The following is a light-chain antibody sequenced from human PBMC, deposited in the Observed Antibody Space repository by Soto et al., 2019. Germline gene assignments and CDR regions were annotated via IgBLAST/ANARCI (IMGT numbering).Light chain of an antibody. J-gene: IGKJ4*01. CDR1: QSVSSN. CDR3: KQHNKWPLT. Sequence: EIVMTQSPATLSVSPGERATLSCRASQSVSSNLAWYQQKPGQAPRLLIYVTSTRPTGIRARFSGSGSGTDFTLTIRTLQSEDFAVYYCKQHNKWPLTFGGGTKVEIK. CDR2: VTS. V-gene: IGKV3-15*01.